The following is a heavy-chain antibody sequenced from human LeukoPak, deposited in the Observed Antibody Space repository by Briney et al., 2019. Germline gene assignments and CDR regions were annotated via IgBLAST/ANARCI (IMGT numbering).Heavy chain of an antibody. J-gene: IGHJ4*02. D-gene: IGHD6-13*01. Sequence: PGGSLRLSCAASGFTVSSNYMSWVRQAPGKGLEWVSVIYSGGSTYYADSVKGIFTISRDNSKNTLYLQMNSLRAEDTAVYYCASSSWYYFDYWGQGTLVTVSS. V-gene: IGHV3-66*01. CDR1: GFTVSSNY. CDR2: IYSGGST. CDR3: ASSSWYYFDY.